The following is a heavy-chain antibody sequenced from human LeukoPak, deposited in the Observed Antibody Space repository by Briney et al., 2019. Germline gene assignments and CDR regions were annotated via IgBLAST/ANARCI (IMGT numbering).Heavy chain of an antibody. CDR3: ARPSRWLQYLYFDY. V-gene: IGHV1-3*01. CDR2: INAGNGNT. Sequence: GASVTVSCTASGYTFTSYAMHWVRQAPGQRLEWMGWINAGNGNTRYSQKFQGRVTITRDTSASTAYMELSSLRSEDTAVYYCARPSRWLQYLYFDYWGQGTLVTVSS. D-gene: IGHD5-24*01. CDR1: GYTFTSYA. J-gene: IGHJ4*02.